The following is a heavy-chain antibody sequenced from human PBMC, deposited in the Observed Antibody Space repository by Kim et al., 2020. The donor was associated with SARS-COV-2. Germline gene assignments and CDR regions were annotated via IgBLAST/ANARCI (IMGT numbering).Heavy chain of an antibody. V-gene: IGHV1-18*01. CDR2: SSPYTDDK. D-gene: IGHD5-12*01. Sequence: ASVKVSCKATGYTFNNYGVSWVRQGPGQGLEWIGWSSPYTDDKRYAQNFEGRVTMTTDTSTNTAYLELRRLTSDDSAVYYCARDPRGKDDLDYWGQGTLVTVSS. J-gene: IGHJ4*02. CDR3: ARDPRGKDDLDY. CDR1: GYTFNNYG.